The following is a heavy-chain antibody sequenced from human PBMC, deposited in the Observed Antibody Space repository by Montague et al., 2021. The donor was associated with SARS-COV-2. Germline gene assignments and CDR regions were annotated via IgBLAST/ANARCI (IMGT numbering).Heavy chain of an antibody. V-gene: IGHV4-59*12. CDR2: IFYTGST. Sequence: SETLSLTCNVSGDSINTYYWNWIRQPPGKGLEWLGSIFYTGSTNYNPSLKSRVTISLDTSKNQCFLKVTSVTAADTAVYYCARQAAGSYFYYGVDVWGQGTTVTVSS. J-gene: IGHJ6*02. D-gene: IGHD6-13*01. CDR3: ARQAAGSYFYYGVDV. CDR1: GDSINTYY.